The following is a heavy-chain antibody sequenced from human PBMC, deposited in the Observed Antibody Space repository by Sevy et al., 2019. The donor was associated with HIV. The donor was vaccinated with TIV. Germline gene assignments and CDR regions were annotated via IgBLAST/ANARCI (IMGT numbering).Heavy chain of an antibody. CDR3: ARDLVIPATTDYFYYGMDV. CDR1: GFTIRTYN. V-gene: IGHV3-21*01. D-gene: IGHD2-15*01. Sequence: GGSQRLSCAASGFTIRTYNMNWVRQAPGKGLEWVSSISSSSTYIYYEDSVKGRFTISRDNAKNSLYLQMSSLRDEDTAGYYCARDLVIPATTDYFYYGMDVWGQGTTVTVSS. J-gene: IGHJ6*02. CDR2: ISSSSTYI.